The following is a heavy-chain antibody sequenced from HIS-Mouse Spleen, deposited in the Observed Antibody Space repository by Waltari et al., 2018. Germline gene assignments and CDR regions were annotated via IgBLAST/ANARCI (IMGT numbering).Heavy chain of an antibody. D-gene: IGHD6-13*01. Sequence: QLQLQESGPGLVKPSETLSLTCTVSGGSISSSSYYWGCIRQPPGKGLAWIGSIYYSGRTYYTPSLKSRVTISVDTSKNQFSLKLSSVTAADTAVYYCAREIPYSSSWYDWYFDLWGRGTLVTVSS. CDR3: AREIPYSSSWYDWYFDL. V-gene: IGHV4-39*07. CDR2: IYYSGRT. CDR1: GGSISSSSYY. J-gene: IGHJ2*01.